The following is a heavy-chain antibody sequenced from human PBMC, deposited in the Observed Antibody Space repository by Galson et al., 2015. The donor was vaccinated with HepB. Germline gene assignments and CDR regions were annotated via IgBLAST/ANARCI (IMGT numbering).Heavy chain of an antibody. Sequence: SLRLSCAASGFTFSSYAMSWVRQAPGKGLEWVSAISGSGGSTYYADSVKGRFTISRDNSKNTLYLQMNSLRAEDTAVYYCAKGNRIVGATCYFDYWGQGTLVTVSS. CDR1: GFTFSSYA. CDR2: ISGSGGST. V-gene: IGHV3-23*01. D-gene: IGHD1-26*01. CDR3: AKGNRIVGATCYFDY. J-gene: IGHJ4*02.